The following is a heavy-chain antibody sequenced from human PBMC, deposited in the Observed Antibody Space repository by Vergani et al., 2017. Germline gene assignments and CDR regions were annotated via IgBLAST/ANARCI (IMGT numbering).Heavy chain of an antibody. CDR3: AKDSDSSPGGY. Sequence: VQLVESGGGLVQPGRSLRLSCAASGFTFDDYAMHWVRQAPGKGLEWVSGISWNSGTIGYADSVKGRFTISRDNSKNTLYLQMNSLRAEDTAVYYCAKDSDSSPGGYWGQGTLVTVSS. D-gene: IGHD3-22*01. J-gene: IGHJ4*02. CDR1: GFTFDDYA. V-gene: IGHV3-9*01. CDR2: ISWNSGTI.